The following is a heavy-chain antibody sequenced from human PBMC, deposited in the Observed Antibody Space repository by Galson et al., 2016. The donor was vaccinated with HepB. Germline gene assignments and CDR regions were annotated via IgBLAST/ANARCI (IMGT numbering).Heavy chain of an antibody. CDR2: INYAGST. D-gene: IGHD4/OR15-4a*01. CDR3: TRGTLGTVATMAFDY. Sequence: SETLSLTCGVYGGSFNANYWTWIRQPPGKGLEWIGEINYAGSTKYNPSFTSRATISVDKSKNQISLRLVSVTAADTAVYYCTRGTLGTVATMAFDYWGQGTLVSVTS. J-gene: IGHJ4*02. CDR1: GGSFNANY. V-gene: IGHV4-34*01.